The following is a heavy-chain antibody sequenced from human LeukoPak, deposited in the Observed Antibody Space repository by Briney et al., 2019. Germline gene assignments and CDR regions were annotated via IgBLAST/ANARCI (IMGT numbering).Heavy chain of an antibody. CDR1: GFTFSSYA. CDR3: AKGRGGSSGWYYFDS. CDR2: VSISGGST. J-gene: IGHJ4*02. V-gene: IGHV3-23*01. Sequence: GGSLRLSCAASGFTFSSYAMSWVRQAPGKGLEWVSTVSISGGSTYSADSVKGRFIISRDNSNNALYLQMDSLRAEDTAVYYCAKGRGGSSGWYYFDSWGQGAQVIVSS. D-gene: IGHD6-19*01.